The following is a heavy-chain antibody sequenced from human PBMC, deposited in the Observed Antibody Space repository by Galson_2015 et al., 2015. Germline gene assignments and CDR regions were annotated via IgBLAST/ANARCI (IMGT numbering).Heavy chain of an antibody. D-gene: IGHD5-18*01. J-gene: IGHJ4*02. CDR1: GGSISSGGYY. Sequence: TLSLTCPASGGSISSGGYYCRWIRPHPGKGLEWIGYIYYSGSTYYNPSLKSRVTISADTSKNQFSLKLSSVTAADTAVYYCASGYGGYFDYWGQGTLVTVSS. CDR2: IYYSGST. V-gene: IGHV4-31*03. CDR3: ASGYGGYFDY.